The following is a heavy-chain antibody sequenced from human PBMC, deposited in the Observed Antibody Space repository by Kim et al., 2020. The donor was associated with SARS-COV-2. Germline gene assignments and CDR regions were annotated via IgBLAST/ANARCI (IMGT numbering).Heavy chain of an antibody. CDR1: GGSISSYY. CDR2: IYYSGST. J-gene: IGHJ5*02. CDR3: ARRAGYSGYGFDP. V-gene: IGHV4-59*01. D-gene: IGHD5-12*01. Sequence: SETLSLTCTVSGGSISSYYWSWIRQPPGKGLEWIGYIYYSGSTNYNPSLKSRVTISVDTSKNQFSLKLSSVTAADTAVYYCARRAGYSGYGFDPWGQGTLVTVSS.